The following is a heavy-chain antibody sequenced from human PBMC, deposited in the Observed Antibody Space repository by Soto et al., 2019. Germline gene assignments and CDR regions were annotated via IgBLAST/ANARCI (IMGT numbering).Heavy chain of an antibody. V-gene: IGHV1-2*04. CDR3: ARAGIVGADYYYYGMDV. D-gene: IGHD1-26*01. Sequence: ASVKVSCKASGYTFTGYYMHWVRQAPGQGLEWMGWINPNSGGTNYAQKFQGWVTMTRDTSISTAYMELSRLRSDDTAVYYCARAGIVGADYYYYGMDVWDQGTTVTVSS. CDR2: INPNSGGT. CDR1: GYTFTGYY. J-gene: IGHJ6*02.